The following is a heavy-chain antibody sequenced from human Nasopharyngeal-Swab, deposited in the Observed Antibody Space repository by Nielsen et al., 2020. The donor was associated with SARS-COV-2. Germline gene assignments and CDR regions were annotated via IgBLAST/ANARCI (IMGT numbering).Heavy chain of an antibody. CDR2: IDPSGENK. J-gene: IGHJ3*02. Sequence: GESLKISCAASGFALSDCYISWIRKAPGKGLEWIAYIDPSGENKYYAGPVKGRFTICRDNARNSVFLELNTLRADDSAVYYCTRKISFDMWGQGTKVTVSS. V-gene: IGHV3-11*01. CDR3: TRKISFDM. D-gene: IGHD2/OR15-2a*01. CDR1: GFALSDCY.